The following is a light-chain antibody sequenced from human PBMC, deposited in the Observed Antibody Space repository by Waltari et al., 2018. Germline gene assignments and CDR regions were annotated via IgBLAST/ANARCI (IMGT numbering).Light chain of an antibody. J-gene: IGLJ1*01. V-gene: IGLV3-21*04. CDR2: YDS. CDR1: NIGSKS. CDR3: QVWDSSSDHLYV. Sequence: SYVLTQPPSVSVAPGKTARITCGGNNIGSKSVHWYQQKPGQGPWCVIYYDSDRPSGIPERFSGSNSGNTATLTISRVEAGDEADYYCQVWDSSSDHLYVFGTGTKVTVL.